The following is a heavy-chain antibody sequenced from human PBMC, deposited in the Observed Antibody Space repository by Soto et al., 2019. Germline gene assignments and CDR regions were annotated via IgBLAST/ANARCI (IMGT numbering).Heavy chain of an antibody. V-gene: IGHV3-48*01. J-gene: IGHJ4*02. Sequence: EVQLVESGGGLVQPGGSLRLSCAASGFTFSSYSMNWVRQAPGKGLEWVSYISSSSSTIYYADSVKGRFTISRDNAKNARYLQMNSLRAEDTAVYYCARVNLPAGIPTIDYWGQGTLVTVS. CDR3: ARVNLPAGIPTIDY. D-gene: IGHD2-2*02. CDR1: GFTFSSYS. CDR2: ISSSSSTI.